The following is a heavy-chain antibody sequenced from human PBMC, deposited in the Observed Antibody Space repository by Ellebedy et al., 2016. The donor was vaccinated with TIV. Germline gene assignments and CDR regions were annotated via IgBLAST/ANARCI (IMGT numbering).Heavy chain of an antibody. CDR2: ISGHNGKT. D-gene: IGHD6-19*01. CDR3: ARDSYGYSSGWFID. Sequence: AASVKVSCQTSGYILTSYGITWVRQAPGQGLEWTWWISGHNGKTDYAQKFRGRVTMTTDTSTTTAYMELRSLRDDDTAVYYCARDSYGYSSGWFIDWGQGSLVSVSS. J-gene: IGHJ4*02. V-gene: IGHV1-18*01. CDR1: GYILTSYG.